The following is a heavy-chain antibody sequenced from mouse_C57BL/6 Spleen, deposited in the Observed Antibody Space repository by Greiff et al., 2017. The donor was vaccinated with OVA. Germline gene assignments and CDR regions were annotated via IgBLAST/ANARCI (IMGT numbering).Heavy chain of an antibody. CDR3: AKTLITTVVANDAMDY. D-gene: IGHD1-1*01. Sequence: QVQLKESGPGLVQPSQSLSITCTVSGFSLTSYGVHWVRQSPGKGLEWLGVIWRGGSTDYNAAFMSRLSITKDNSKSQVFFKMNSLQADDTAIYYCAKTLITTVVANDAMDYWGQGTSVTVSS. V-gene: IGHV2-5*01. CDR1: GFSLTSYG. J-gene: IGHJ4*01. CDR2: IWRGGST.